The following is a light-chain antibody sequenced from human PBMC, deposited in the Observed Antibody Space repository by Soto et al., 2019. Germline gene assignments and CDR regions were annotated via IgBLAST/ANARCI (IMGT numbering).Light chain of an antibody. CDR3: GTWDSSLIAL. CDR2: ENS. J-gene: IGLJ1*01. CDR1: SSNIGSND. V-gene: IGLV1-51*02. Sequence: QSALTQPPSVSADPGQKVTISCSGNSSNIGSNDVSWYQQLPGKAPKLLIYENSQRPSGIPDRFSGSKSGTSATLGITGLQTGDEADYYCGTWDSSLIALFGTGTKVTVL.